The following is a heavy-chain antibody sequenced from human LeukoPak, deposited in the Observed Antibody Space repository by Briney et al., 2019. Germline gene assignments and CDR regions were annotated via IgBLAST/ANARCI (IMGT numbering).Heavy chain of an antibody. J-gene: IGHJ6*04. CDR3: ARGGSGWPLDV. V-gene: IGHV3-21*01. Sequence: GGSLRLSCAASGFTFSGFSVNWVRQPPRKGLEWVSSISSSGDYMYYADSVKGRFIISRDNAKNSLHLQMNSLRAEDKAVYYCARGGSGWPLDVWGKGTTVTVSS. CDR1: GFTFSGFS. D-gene: IGHD6-19*01. CDR2: ISSSGDYM.